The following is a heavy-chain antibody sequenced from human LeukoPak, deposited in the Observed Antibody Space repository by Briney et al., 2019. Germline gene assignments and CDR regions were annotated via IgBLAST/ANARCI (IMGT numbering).Heavy chain of an antibody. CDR3: ASLRFSYYYMDV. CDR2: IYYSGST. V-gene: IGHV4-59*01. CDR1: GGSISSYY. D-gene: IGHD3-16*01. J-gene: IGHJ6*03. Sequence: SETLSLTCTVSGGSISSYYWSWIRQPPGKGLEWIGYIYYSGSTNYNPSLKSRVTISVDTSKNQFSLKLSSVTAADTAVYYCASLRFSYYYMDVWGKGTTVTVSS.